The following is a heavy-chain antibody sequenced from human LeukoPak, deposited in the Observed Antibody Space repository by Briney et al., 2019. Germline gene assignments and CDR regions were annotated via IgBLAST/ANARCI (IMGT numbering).Heavy chain of an antibody. CDR1: GFTFDDYG. D-gene: IGHD2-2*01. Sequence: RPGGSLRLSCAASGFTFDDYGMSWVRHAPGKGLEWVSGINWNGGSTVYADSVKGRLTISRDNAKNSLYLQMNSLRAEDTALYYCARAKCSSTSCYGNYYYYMDVWGKGTTVTVSS. J-gene: IGHJ6*03. CDR2: INWNGGST. V-gene: IGHV3-20*04. CDR3: ARAKCSSTSCYGNYYYYMDV.